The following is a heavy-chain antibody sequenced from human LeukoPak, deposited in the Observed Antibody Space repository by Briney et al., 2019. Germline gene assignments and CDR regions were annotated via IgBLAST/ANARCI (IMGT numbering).Heavy chain of an antibody. CDR2: ISSSGSTI. V-gene: IGHV3-11*01. CDR3: ARDHGSYYAGHFDY. D-gene: IGHD1-26*01. J-gene: IGHJ4*02. Sequence: GGSLRLSCAGSGFTCSDYDMSWIRQAPGKGLEWVSYISSSGSTIYYADSVKGRFTISRDNAKNSLYLQMNSLRAEDTAVYYCARDHGSYYAGHFDYWGQGTLVTVSS. CDR1: GFTCSDYD.